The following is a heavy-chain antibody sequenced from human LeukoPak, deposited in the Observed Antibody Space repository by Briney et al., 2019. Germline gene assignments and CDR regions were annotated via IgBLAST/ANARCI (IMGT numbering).Heavy chain of an antibody. V-gene: IGHV1-69*13. J-gene: IGHJ3*02. CDR3: ARDLSGYYYYAFDI. CDR1: GGTFSSYA. D-gene: IGHD3-22*01. Sequence: PWASVKVSCKASGGTFSSYAISWVRQAPGQGLEWMGGIIPIFGTANYAQKFQGRVTITADESTTTAYMELSSLRSEDTAVYYCARDLSGYYYYAFDIWGQGKMVTVSS. CDR2: IIPIFGTA.